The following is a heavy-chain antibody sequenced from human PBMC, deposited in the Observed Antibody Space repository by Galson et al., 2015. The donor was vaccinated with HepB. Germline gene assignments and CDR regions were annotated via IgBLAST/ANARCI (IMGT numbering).Heavy chain of an antibody. J-gene: IGHJ4*02. CDR2: IDLVNGIT. V-gene: IGHV1-3*01. CDR1: GYTFTTYA. Sequence: SVKVSCKASGYTFTTYAIHWVRQAPGQGLEWMGWIDLVNGITKYPQKFQGRVSFTRDTSASTAYMEVNILTSEDTAVYYCARYGSGSFAYWGQGTLVTVSS. D-gene: IGHD3-10*01. CDR3: ARYGSGSFAY.